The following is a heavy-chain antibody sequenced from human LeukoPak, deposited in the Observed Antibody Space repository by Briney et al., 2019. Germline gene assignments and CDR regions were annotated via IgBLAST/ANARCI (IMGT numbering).Heavy chain of an antibody. V-gene: IGHV3-53*01. J-gene: IGHJ4*02. D-gene: IGHD6-19*01. CDR1: GFTVSSNY. Sequence: GGSLRLSCAASGFTVSSNYMSWVRQAPGKGLEWVSVIYSGGSTYYADSVKGRFTISRDNAKNSLYLQMNSLRAEDTAMYYCARDFYSSGDKFDYWGQGTLVTVSS. CDR3: ARDFYSSGDKFDY. CDR2: IYSGGST.